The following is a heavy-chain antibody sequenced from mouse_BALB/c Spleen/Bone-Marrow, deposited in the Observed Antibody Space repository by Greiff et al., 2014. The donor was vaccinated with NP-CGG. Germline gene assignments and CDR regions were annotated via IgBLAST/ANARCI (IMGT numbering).Heavy chain of an antibody. J-gene: IGHJ2*01. Sequence: QVQLQQPGAELVKPGASVKLSCTASGYTFNSYWMHWVRQRPGQGLEWIGEINPSNGRTNYNERFKNKATLTVARSSSTAYMQLSSLTSGDSAVYFCARGRVFHGNLFDYWGQGTTLTVSS. CDR2: INPSNGRT. D-gene: IGHD2-1*01. V-gene: IGHV1S81*02. CDR1: GYTFNSYW. CDR3: ARGRVFHGNLFDY.